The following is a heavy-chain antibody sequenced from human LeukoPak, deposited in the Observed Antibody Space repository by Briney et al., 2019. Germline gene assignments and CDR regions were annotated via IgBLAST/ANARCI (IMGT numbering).Heavy chain of an antibody. J-gene: IGHJ5*02. CDR3: ATNQPNGGGGRYFDWSPIA. V-gene: IGHV3-48*04. CDR1: GFTFSDYT. D-gene: IGHD3-9*01. Sequence: GGSLRLSCAASGFTFSDYTMNWVRQAPGKGLEWVSFIVRSGTTIYYADSVKGRFTCSRDNAKNSLHLQMNSLRAEDTAVYYCATNQPNGGGGRYFDWSPIAWGQGTLVTVSS. CDR2: IVRSGTTI.